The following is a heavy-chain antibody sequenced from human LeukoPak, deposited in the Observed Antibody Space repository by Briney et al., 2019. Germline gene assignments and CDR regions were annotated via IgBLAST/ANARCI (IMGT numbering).Heavy chain of an antibody. CDR2: IYYSGST. J-gene: IGHJ5*02. V-gene: IGHV4-30-4*01. D-gene: IGHD3-9*01. CDR3: ARGVLRYFDWLLRPHNWFDP. Sequence: SQTLSLTCTVSGGSISSGDYYWSWIRQPPGKGLEWIGYIYYSGSTYYNPSLKSRVTISVDTSKNQFSLKLSSVTAADTAVYYCARGVLRYFDWLLRPHNWFDPWGQGTLVTVSS. CDR1: GGSISSGDYY.